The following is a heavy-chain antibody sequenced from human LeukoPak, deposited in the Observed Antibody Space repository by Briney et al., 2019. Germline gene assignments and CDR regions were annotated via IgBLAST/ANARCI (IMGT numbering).Heavy chain of an antibody. J-gene: IGHJ2*01. CDR1: GFTLRSYA. CDR3: AKGGVGWYFDL. Sequence: PGGSLRLSCAASGFTLRSYAMSWVRQAPGEGLEWVSYISISSSSVYYADSVKGRFTISRDNSKNTVYLQMNSLRPEDTAVYYCAKGGVGWYFDLWGRGTLVTVSS. V-gene: IGHV3-48*04. CDR2: ISISSSSV. D-gene: IGHD3-10*01.